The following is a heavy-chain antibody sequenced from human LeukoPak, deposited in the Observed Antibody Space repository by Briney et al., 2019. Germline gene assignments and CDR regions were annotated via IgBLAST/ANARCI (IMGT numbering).Heavy chain of an antibody. CDR2: INHSGST. D-gene: IGHD1-1*01. J-gene: IGHJ4*02. CDR1: GGSFSGYY. V-gene: IGHV4-34*01. CDR3: ARGAGYIHHDY. Sequence: SSETLSLTCAVYGGSFSGYYWSWIRQPPGKGLEWIGEINHSGSTNYNPSLKSRVTMSVDTSKNQFSLKLSSVTAADTAVYYCARGAGYIHHDYWGQGTLVTVSS.